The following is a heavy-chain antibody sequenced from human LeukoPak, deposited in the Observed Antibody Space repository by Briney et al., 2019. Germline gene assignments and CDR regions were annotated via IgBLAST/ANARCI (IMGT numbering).Heavy chain of an antibody. CDR3: ARDHLPRYFDWLLNM. V-gene: IGHV1-18*01. CDR1: GYTFTSYG. D-gene: IGHD3-9*01. J-gene: IGHJ4*02. CDR2: ISAYNGNT. Sequence: VASVKVSCKASGYTFTSYGISWVRQAPGQGLEWMGWISAYNGNTNYAQKLQGRVTMTTDTSTSTAYMELRSLRSGDTAVYYCARDHLPRYFDWLLNMWGQGTLVTVSS.